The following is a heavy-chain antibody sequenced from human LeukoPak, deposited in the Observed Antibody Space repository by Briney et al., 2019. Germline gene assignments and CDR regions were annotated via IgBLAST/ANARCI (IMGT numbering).Heavy chain of an antibody. J-gene: IGHJ4*02. CDR3: ERVINSGWLGELAD. Sequence: GGSLRLSCAASGFTFSTYWMHWVGQAPGKGLVWVSRINSDGSSTTYADSVKGRFTISRDNAKNTLYLQMNSLRAEDTAVYYCERVINSGWLGELADWGQGTLVTVSS. CDR1: GFTFSTYW. D-gene: IGHD6-19*01. V-gene: IGHV3-74*01. CDR2: INSDGSST.